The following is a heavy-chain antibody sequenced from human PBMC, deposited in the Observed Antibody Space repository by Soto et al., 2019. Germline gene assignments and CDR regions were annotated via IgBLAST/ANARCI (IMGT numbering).Heavy chain of an antibody. CDR1: GFAFSYYG. CDR3: AKEIAVAGDLDY. V-gene: IGHV3-30*18. Sequence: LRLSCIASGFAFSYYGIHWVRQAPGKGLEWVGVISSDGKTKYYADSVKGRFTISRDNSKNTLFLQMDSLRPEDTAVYYCAKEIAVAGDLDYWGHGTLVTV. D-gene: IGHD6-19*01. CDR2: ISSDGKTK. J-gene: IGHJ4*01.